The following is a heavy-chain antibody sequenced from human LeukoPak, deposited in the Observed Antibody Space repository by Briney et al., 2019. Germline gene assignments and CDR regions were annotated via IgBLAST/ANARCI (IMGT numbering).Heavy chain of an antibody. CDR1: GYTLTELS. J-gene: IGHJ5*02. Sequence: GASVKVSCKVSGYTLTELSMHWVRQAPGKGLEWMGGFDPEDGETTYAQKFQGKVTMTEDTSTDTAYMELSSLRSEDTAVYYCARAHYYGSGSYYTSNWFDPWGQGTLVTVSS. CDR2: FDPEDGET. D-gene: IGHD3-10*01. V-gene: IGHV1-24*01. CDR3: ARAHYYGSGSYYTSNWFDP.